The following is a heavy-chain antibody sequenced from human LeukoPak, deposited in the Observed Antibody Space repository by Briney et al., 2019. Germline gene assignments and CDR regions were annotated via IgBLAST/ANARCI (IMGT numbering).Heavy chain of an antibody. V-gene: IGHV3-66*01. J-gene: IGHJ3*02. D-gene: IGHD5-12*01. CDR1: GFTVSSNY. Sequence: PGGSLRLSCAASGFTVSSNYMSWVRQAPGKGLEWVSVIYSGGSTYYADSVKGRFTISRDNSKNTLYLQMNSLRAEDTAVYYCARDIGGGYDFDHAFDIWGQGTMVTVSS. CDR2: IYSGGST. CDR3: ARDIGGGYDFDHAFDI.